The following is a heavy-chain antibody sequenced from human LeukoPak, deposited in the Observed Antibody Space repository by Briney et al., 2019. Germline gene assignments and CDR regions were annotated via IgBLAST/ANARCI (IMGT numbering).Heavy chain of an antibody. CDR1: GYTFTGYY. CDR3: ARRSLVLYYFDY. Sequence: ASVKVSCKASGYTFTGYYMHWVRQAPGQGLEWMGWINPNSGGTNYAQKFQGRVTMTRDTSISTAYMELSRLRSDGTAVYYCARRSLVLYYFDYWGQGTLVTVSS. CDR2: INPNSGGT. V-gene: IGHV1-2*02. D-gene: IGHD1-26*01. J-gene: IGHJ4*02.